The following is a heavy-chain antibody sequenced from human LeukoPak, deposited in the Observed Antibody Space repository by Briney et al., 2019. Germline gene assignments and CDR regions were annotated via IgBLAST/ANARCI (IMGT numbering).Heavy chain of an antibody. CDR1: GFTFSSYS. CDR3: ARGRWSVAGGVSGWFDP. J-gene: IGHJ5*02. D-gene: IGHD6-19*01. CDR2: ISSSSSTI. Sequence: GGSLRLSCAASGFTFSSYSMNWVRQAPGKGLEWVSYISSSSSTIYYADSVKGRFTISRDNAKNSLYLQMNSLRAEDTAVYYCARGRWSVAGGVSGWFDPWGQGTLVTVSS. V-gene: IGHV3-48*01.